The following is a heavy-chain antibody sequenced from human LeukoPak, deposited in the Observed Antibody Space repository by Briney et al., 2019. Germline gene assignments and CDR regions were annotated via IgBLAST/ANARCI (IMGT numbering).Heavy chain of an antibody. J-gene: IGHJ4*02. Sequence: SETLSLTCTVSGGSISSYYWSWLRQPPGKGLEWIGYIYYSGSTNYNPSLKSRVTISVDTSKNQFSLKLSSVTAADTAVYYCARGVGAAFFGYWGQGTLVTVSS. CDR1: GGSISSYY. CDR3: ARGVGAAFFGY. D-gene: IGHD1-26*01. CDR2: IYYSGST. V-gene: IGHV4-59*12.